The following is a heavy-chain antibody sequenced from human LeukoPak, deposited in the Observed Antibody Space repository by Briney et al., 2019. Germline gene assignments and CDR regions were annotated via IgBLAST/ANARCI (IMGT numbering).Heavy chain of an antibody. V-gene: IGHV4-38-2*01. CDR1: GHSISTGYY. Sequence: SETLSLACAVSGHSISTGYYWGWIRQSPGKGLEWIGNIYHSGITHYNPSLQGRVTLSVDTSKNQFSLNLNSVTAADTAVYYCTRFSTASSRPAYYWGQGTLVIVSS. CDR3: TRFSTASSRPAYY. CDR2: IYHSGIT. D-gene: IGHD2-21*01. J-gene: IGHJ4*02.